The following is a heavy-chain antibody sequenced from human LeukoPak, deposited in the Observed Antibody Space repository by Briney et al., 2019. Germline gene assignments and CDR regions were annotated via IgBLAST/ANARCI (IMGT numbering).Heavy chain of an antibody. J-gene: IGHJ4*02. D-gene: IGHD5-18*01. CDR1: GFTFSSHT. CDR2: ISGSGGST. Sequence: PGGSLRLSCAGSGFTFSSHTMNWVRQAPGKGLQWVSAISGSGGSTYYADSVKGRFTISRHNSGNTVYLQMNSLRVEDTAVYYCARVGPGYTYVYGAPYYFDSWGQGTLVTVSS. CDR3: ARVGPGYTYVYGAPYYFDS. V-gene: IGHV3-23*01.